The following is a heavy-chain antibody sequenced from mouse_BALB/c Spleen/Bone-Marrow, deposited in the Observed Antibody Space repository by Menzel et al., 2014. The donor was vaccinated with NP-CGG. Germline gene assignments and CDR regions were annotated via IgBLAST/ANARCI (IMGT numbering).Heavy chain of an antibody. Sequence: EVNLMESGPSLVKPSQTLSLTCSVTGDSITSGYWNWIRKFPGNKLEYMGYISYSGSTYYSLSLKSRISITRDTSKNQYHLQLDSVTTEDTATYYCATYDGYYFDYWGQGTTLTVSS. CDR1: GDSITSGY. D-gene: IGHD2-3*01. J-gene: IGHJ2*01. CDR3: ATYDGYYFDY. V-gene: IGHV3-8*02. CDR2: ISYSGST.